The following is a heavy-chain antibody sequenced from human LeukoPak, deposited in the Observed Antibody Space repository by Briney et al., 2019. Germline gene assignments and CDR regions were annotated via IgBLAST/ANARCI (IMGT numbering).Heavy chain of an antibody. J-gene: IGHJ3*02. CDR2: IWYDGSNK. D-gene: IGHD2-21*01. CDR1: GFTFSSYG. V-gene: IGHV3-33*01. CDR3: ARDDPRLFVFDT. Sequence: GRSLRLSCAASGFTFSSYGMHWVRQAPGKGLEWVAVIWYDGSNKYYADSVKGRFTISRDNSKNTLYLQMNSLRAEDTAVYYCARDDPRLFVFDTGGQGKRVTVPS.